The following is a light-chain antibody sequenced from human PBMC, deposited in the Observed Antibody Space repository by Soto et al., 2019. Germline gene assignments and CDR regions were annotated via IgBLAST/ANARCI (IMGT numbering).Light chain of an antibody. CDR3: QQYGSALIT. Sequence: EIVLTQSPGTLSLSPGERATLSCRASQSVSSSYLAWYQQKPGQAPRLLIYGASSRATGIPDRFSASGSGTDFTLTISGLEPEDSAVYYCQQYGSALITFGQGTRLEIK. V-gene: IGKV3-20*01. J-gene: IGKJ5*01. CDR2: GAS. CDR1: QSVSSSY.